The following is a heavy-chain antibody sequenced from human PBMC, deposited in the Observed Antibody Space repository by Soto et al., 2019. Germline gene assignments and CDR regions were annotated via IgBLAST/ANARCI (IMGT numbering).Heavy chain of an antibody. CDR3: ARGPGTTGTRGRQADLFDY. Sequence: SQTLSLTCAISGDSVSSNSAAWNWIRQSPSRGLEWLGRTYYRSKWYNDYAVSVKSRITINPDTSKNQFSLQLNSVTPEDTAVYYCARGPGTTGTRGRQADLFDYWGQGTLVTVSS. D-gene: IGHD1-1*01. J-gene: IGHJ4*02. CDR1: GDSVSSNSAA. CDR2: TYYRSKWYN. V-gene: IGHV6-1*01.